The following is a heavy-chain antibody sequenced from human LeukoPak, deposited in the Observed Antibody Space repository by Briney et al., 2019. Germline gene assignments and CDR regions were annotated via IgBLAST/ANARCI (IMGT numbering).Heavy chain of an antibody. CDR2: IYWDDDK. D-gene: IGHD5-18*01. CDR3: AHRASIQLWIRAPDVFDI. V-gene: IGHV2-5*02. J-gene: IGHJ3*02. CDR1: GFSLSTSGVV. Sequence: SGPTLVNPAQTLTLTCTFSGFSLSTSGVVVGWIRQPPGKALEWLALIYWDDDKRYSPSLKSRLTITKDTSKNQVVLTMTNMDPVDTATYYCAHRASIQLWIRAPDVFDIWGQGTMVTVSS.